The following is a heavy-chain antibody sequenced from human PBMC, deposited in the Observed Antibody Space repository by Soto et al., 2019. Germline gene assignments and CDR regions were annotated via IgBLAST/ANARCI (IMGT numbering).Heavy chain of an antibody. CDR1: GGSISSGDYY. J-gene: IGHJ4*02. V-gene: IGHV4-30-4*01. Sequence: SETLSLTCTVSGGSISSGDYYWSWIRQPPGKGLEWIGYIYYSGSTYYNPSLKSRVTISVDTSKNQFSLKLSSVTAADTAVYYCATREDDFWSGPLANYWGQGTLVTVSS. CDR2: IYYSGST. D-gene: IGHD3-3*01. CDR3: ATREDDFWSGPLANY.